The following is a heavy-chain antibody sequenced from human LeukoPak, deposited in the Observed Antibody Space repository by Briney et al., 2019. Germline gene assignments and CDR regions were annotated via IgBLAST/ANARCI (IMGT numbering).Heavy chain of an antibody. CDR3: ARVLRVVVNWFDP. CDR2: IYYSGST. V-gene: IGHV4-39*01. Sequence: SETLSLTCTVSGGSISSSSYYWGWIRQPPGKGLEWIGSIYYSGSTYYNPSLKSRVTISVDTSKNQFSPKLSSVTAADTAVYYCARVLRVVVNWFDPWGQGTLVTVSS. J-gene: IGHJ5*02. D-gene: IGHD2-15*01. CDR1: GGSISSSSYY.